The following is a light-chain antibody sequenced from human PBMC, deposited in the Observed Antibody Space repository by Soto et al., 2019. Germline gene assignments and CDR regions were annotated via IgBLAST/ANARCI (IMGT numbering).Light chain of an antibody. CDR2: EGS. Sequence: QSVLTQPASVSGSPGQSITISCTGTSSDVGSYNLVSWHQQHPIKAPELMIYEGSKRPSGVSNRFSGSKSGNTASLTISGLQAEDEADYYCCSYAGSSTYVFGTGTRSPS. V-gene: IGLV2-23*01. CDR1: SSDVGSYNL. CDR3: CSYAGSSTYV. J-gene: IGLJ1*01.